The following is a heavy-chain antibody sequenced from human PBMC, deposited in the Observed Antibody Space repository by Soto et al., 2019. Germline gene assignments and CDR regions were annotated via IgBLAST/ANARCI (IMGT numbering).Heavy chain of an antibody. J-gene: IGHJ3*02. D-gene: IGHD2-2*01. Sequence: QVQLVQSGAEVKKPGSSVKVSCKASGGTFTSFTITWVRQAPGQGLEWMGRIIPILDIANYAQKFQGRVTITADKSTSTAYMDLSSLRSEDTAVYYCARGGYCSTTSCYQPFDIWGQGTMVTVSS. CDR2: IIPILDIA. V-gene: IGHV1-69*02. CDR3: ARGGYCSTTSCYQPFDI. CDR1: GGTFTSFT.